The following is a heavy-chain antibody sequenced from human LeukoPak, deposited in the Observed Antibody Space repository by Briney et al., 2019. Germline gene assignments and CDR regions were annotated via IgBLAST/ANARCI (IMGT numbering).Heavy chain of an antibody. V-gene: IGHV3-21*01. Sequence: GGSLRLSCAASGFTFSSYSMNWVRQAPGKGLELVSSISSSSSYIYYADSVKGRFTISRDNAKNSLYLQMNSLRAEDTAMYYCASIRLGGAHTDWGQGTLVTVSS. D-gene: IGHD3-16*01. CDR3: ASIRLGGAHTD. J-gene: IGHJ4*02. CDR2: ISSSSSYI. CDR1: GFTFSSYS.